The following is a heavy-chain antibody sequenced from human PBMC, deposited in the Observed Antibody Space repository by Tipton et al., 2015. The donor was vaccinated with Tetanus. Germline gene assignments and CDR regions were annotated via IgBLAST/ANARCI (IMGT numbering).Heavy chain of an antibody. CDR2: IYNGGST. D-gene: IGHD3-22*01. V-gene: IGHV4-31*03. CDR3: ATGEMFSYESSGDNFYYGMDV. CDR1: GGSVGTGGNY. Sequence: LRLSCTVSGGSVGTGGNYWSWLRQLPGKGLEWIGNIYNGGSTNYNPSLRGRLSISVDTSKNHFSLRLTSMTAADAAVYYCATGEMFSYESSGDNFYYGMDVWGQGTTVTVSS. J-gene: IGHJ6*02.